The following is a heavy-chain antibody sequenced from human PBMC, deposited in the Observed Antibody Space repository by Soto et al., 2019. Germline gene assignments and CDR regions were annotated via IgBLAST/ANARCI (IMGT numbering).Heavy chain of an antibody. D-gene: IGHD6-6*01. Sequence: XETLWLTCTVSGGCIRNYYWSWIRQTPGRGLEWIAFIHYSGTTNYNPSLKSRVAISVDLSKNPLSLKMTSMTAADTAVYYCARAQTPWFTTSSGWFDTWGQGTQVTVSS. V-gene: IGHV4-59*01. CDR2: IHYSGTT. J-gene: IGHJ5*02. CDR3: ARAQTPWFTTSSGWFDT. CDR1: GGCIRNYY.